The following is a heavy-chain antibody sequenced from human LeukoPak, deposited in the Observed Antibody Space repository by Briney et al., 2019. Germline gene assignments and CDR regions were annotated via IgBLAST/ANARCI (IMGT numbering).Heavy chain of an antibody. CDR2: ISSSSSYI. D-gene: IGHD3-3*01. J-gene: IGHJ3*02. CDR3: ARCFRIRFLEWPHPNDAFDI. V-gene: IGHV3-21*01. CDR1: GFTFSSYS. Sequence: GGSLRLSCAASGFTFSSYSMNWVRQAPGKGLEWVSSISSSSSYIYYADSVKGRFTISRDNAKNSLYLQMNRLRAEDTAVYYCARCFRIRFLEWPHPNDAFDIWGQGTMVTVSS.